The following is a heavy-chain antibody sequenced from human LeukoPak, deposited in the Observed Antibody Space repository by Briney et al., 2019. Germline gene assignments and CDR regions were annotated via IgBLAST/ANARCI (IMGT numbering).Heavy chain of an antibody. Sequence: GGSLRLSCAASGFTFSSYSMNWVRQAPGKGLEWVSYISSTSAGIYYADSVEGRFTVSRDNAKNSLYLQMNSLRAEDTALYYCAKDPYGDYTRPDYWGQGTLVTVSS. V-gene: IGHV3-48*04. D-gene: IGHD4-17*01. CDR1: GFTFSSYS. CDR2: ISSTSAGI. CDR3: AKDPYGDYTRPDY. J-gene: IGHJ4*02.